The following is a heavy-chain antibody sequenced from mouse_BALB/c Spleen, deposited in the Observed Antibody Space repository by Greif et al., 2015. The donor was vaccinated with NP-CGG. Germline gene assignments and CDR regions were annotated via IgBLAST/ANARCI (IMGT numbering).Heavy chain of an antibody. Sequence: VKLMESGPGLVQPSQSLSITCTVSGFSLTSYGVHWVRQSPGKGLEWLGVICGGGSTDYNAAFISRLSISKDNSKSXVFFKMNSLQANDTAIYYCARYGYDYAMDYWGQGTSVTVSS. CDR3: ARYGYDYAMDY. J-gene: IGHJ4*01. V-gene: IGHV2-2*02. D-gene: IGHD2-2*01. CDR2: ICGGGST. CDR1: GFSLTSYG.